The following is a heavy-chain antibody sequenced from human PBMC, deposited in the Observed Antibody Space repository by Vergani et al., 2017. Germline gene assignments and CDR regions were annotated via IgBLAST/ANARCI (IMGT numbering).Heavy chain of an antibody. D-gene: IGHD3-9*01. CDR3: ARVKCHYDIFFRGGGPGLRYYFDY. V-gene: IGHV4-34*01. Sequence: QVQLQQWGAGLLKPSETLSLTCAVYGGSFSGYYWSWIRQPPGKGLEWIWEINHSGSTNYNPSLKSRVTISVDTSKNQFSLKLSSVTAANTAVYYCARVKCHYDIFFRGGGPGLRYYFDYWGQGTLVTVSS. J-gene: IGHJ4*02. CDR2: INHSGST. CDR1: GGSFSGYY.